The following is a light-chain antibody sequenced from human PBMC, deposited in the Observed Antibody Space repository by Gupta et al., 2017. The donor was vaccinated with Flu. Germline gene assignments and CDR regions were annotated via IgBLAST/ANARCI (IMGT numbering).Light chain of an antibody. Sequence: QSVLTQPPSVSAAPGQTVTISCSGRRSNIGSGNNYVSWYQQLPGTAPKLLIYDNDKRPSGIPDRFSGSKSDTSATLGITGLQTGDEADYYCGTWDNSLSAWVFGGGTKLTVL. V-gene: IGLV1-51*01. J-gene: IGLJ3*02. CDR1: RSNIGSGNNY. CDR2: DND. CDR3: GTWDNSLSAWV.